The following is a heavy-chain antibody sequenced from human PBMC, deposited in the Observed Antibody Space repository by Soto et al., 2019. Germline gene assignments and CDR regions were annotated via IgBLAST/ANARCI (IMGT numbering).Heavy chain of an antibody. CDR2: FDPEDGET. CDR1: GYTLTELS. D-gene: IGHD2-15*01. V-gene: IGHV1-24*01. CDR3: ATLRYCSGGSCYLYYFDY. J-gene: IGHJ4*02. Sequence: ASVKVSCKVSGYTLTELSMHWVRQAPGKGLEWMGGFDPEDGETIYAQKFQGRVTMTEDTSTDTAYMELSSLRSEDTAVYYCATLRYCSGGSCYLYYFDYWGQGTLVTVS.